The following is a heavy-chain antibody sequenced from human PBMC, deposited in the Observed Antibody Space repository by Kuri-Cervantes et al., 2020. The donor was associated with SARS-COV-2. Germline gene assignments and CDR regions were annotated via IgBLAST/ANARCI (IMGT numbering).Heavy chain of an antibody. V-gene: IGHV3-48*01. J-gene: IGHJ4*02. Sequence: GESLKISCAASGFTFNSYSMNWVRQAPGKGLEWVSYITASSNIYYAESVKGRFTVSRDNAKNSQYLQMNGLRAEGTAVYYCARDWDDFWSGYYYFDYWGQGTLVTVSS. CDR1: GFTFNSYS. D-gene: IGHD3-3*01. CDR3: ARDWDDFWSGYYYFDY. CDR2: ITASSNI.